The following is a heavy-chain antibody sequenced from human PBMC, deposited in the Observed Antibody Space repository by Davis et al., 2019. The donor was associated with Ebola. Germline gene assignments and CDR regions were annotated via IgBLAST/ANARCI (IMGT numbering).Heavy chain of an antibody. V-gene: IGHV5-51*01. J-gene: IGHJ6*02. CDR3: ARLSQALYDGYGMDV. D-gene: IGHD5/OR15-5a*01. Sequence: GESLKISCKGSGYSFTSYWISWVRQMPGKGLEWMGRIDPSDSDTRYSPSFQGQVTISADKSISTAYLQWSSLKASDTAMYYCARLSQALYDGYGMDVWGQGTTVTVSS. CDR2: IDPSDSDT. CDR1: GYSFTSYW.